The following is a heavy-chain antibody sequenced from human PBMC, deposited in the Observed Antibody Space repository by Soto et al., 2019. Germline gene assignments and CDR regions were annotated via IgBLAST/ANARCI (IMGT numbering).Heavy chain of an antibody. Sequence: GGSLRLSCAASGFTFSSHNMNWVRQAPGKGLEWISYISAGGSSIYYADSVKGRFTISRDNAKNSLYLQINSLRAEDTALYYCARSGNYRLDCWGQGTKVTVSS. V-gene: IGHV3-48*01. J-gene: IGHJ4*02. CDR1: GFTFSSHN. D-gene: IGHD1-26*01. CDR2: ISAGGSSI. CDR3: ARSGNYRLDC.